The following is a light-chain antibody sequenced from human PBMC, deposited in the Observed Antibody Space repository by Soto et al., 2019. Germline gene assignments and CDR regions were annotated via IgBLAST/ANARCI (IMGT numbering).Light chain of an antibody. Sequence: QSVVTQPPSASGCPGQSVAISCTGTSSDVGGYNYVSWYQQHPGKAPKLMIYEVNKRPSGVPDRFSGSKSGNTASLTVSGLQAEDEADYYCSSYAGSSNVFGTGTKVTVL. J-gene: IGLJ1*01. V-gene: IGLV2-8*01. CDR2: EVN. CDR1: SSDVGGYNY. CDR3: SSYAGSSNV.